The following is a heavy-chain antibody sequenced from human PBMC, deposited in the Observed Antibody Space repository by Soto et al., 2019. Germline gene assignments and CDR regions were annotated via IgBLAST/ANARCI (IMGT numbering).Heavy chain of an antibody. CDR3: AKDLRRWQWRTGDAFDI. J-gene: IGHJ3*02. D-gene: IGHD6-19*01. CDR1: GFTFSSYA. Sequence: GGSLRLSCAASGFTFSSYAMSWVRQAPGKELEWVSAISGSGGSTYYADSVKGRFTISRDNSKNTLYLQMNSLRAEDTAVYYCAKDLRRWQWRTGDAFDIWGPGTLVTASS. V-gene: IGHV3-23*01. CDR2: ISGSGGST.